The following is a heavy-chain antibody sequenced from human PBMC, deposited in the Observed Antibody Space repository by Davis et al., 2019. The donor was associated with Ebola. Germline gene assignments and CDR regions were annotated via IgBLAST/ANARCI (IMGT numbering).Heavy chain of an antibody. D-gene: IGHD1-26*01. CDR2: IVPIYVTP. CDR1: GGTFGSQT. Sequence: SVKVSCKASGGTFGSQTITWVRQAPGQGLEWMGGIVPIYVTPSYSQKFQGRLTITADEPTSTAYMELNTLTFQDTAVYYCARDPSGNFRQYGLDVWGQGTTVTVSS. CDR3: ARDPSGNFRQYGLDV. J-gene: IGHJ6*02. V-gene: IGHV1-69*13.